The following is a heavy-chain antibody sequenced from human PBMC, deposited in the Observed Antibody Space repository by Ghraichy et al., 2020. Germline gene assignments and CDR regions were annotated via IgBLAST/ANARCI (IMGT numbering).Heavy chain of an antibody. CDR2: IYHSGST. CDR3: ARDHAATTDYYYGMDV. V-gene: IGHV4-4*02. J-gene: IGHJ6*02. Sequence: SETLSLTCAVSGGSISSSNWWSWVRQPPGKGLEWIGEIYHSGSTNYNPSLKSRVTISVDKSKNQFSLKLSSVTAADTAVYYCARDHAATTDYYYGMDVWGQGTTVTVSS. D-gene: IGHD4-11*01. CDR1: GGSISSSNW.